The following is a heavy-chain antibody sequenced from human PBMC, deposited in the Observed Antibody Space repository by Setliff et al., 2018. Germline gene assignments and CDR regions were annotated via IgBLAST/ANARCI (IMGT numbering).Heavy chain of an antibody. Sequence: PGGSLRLSCAASGFTFSTYTMNWVRQAPGKGLEWVSSISSSGNYIYYADSVKGRFTISRDNAKNSLYLQMNSLRAEDTALYYCARDRGGASTRDHWGQGTLVTVSS. CDR2: ISSSGNYI. CDR1: GFTFSTYT. V-gene: IGHV3-21*01. D-gene: IGHD1-26*01. J-gene: IGHJ4*02. CDR3: ARDRGGASTRDH.